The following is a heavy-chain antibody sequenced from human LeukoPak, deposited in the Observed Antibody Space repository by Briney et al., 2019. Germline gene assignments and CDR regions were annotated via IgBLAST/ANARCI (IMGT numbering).Heavy chain of an antibody. CDR2: ISGSGGST. CDR1: GFTFSSYA. J-gene: IGHJ6*02. D-gene: IGHD3-3*01. V-gene: IGHV3-23*01. Sequence: GGSLRLSCAASGFTFSSYAMSRVRQAPGKGLEWVSAISGSGGSTYYADSVKGRFTISRDNSKNTLYLQMNSLRAEDTAVYYCWSTYYDFWSGYPASVFDYGMDVWGQGTTVTVSS. CDR3: WSTYYDFWSGYPASVFDYGMDV.